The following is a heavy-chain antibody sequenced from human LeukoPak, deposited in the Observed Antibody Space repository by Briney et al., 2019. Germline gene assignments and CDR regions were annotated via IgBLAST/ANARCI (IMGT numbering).Heavy chain of an antibody. CDR3: ARAVVDYYDSSGYYYDY. CDR1: GGSISSYY. D-gene: IGHD3-22*01. V-gene: IGHV4-4*07. Sequence: SETLSLTCSVSGGSISSYYWSWIRQPARKGLEWIGRISPSGRTNYNPSLKSRVTISVDKSKNQFSLKLTSLTAADTALYYCARAVVDYYDSSGYYYDYWGQGTLVTVSS. J-gene: IGHJ4*02. CDR2: ISPSGRT.